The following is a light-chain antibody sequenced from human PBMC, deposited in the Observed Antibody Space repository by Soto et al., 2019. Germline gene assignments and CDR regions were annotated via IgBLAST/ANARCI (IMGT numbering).Light chain of an antibody. V-gene: IGLV4-69*01. CDR3: QTWGTGIRV. Sequence: QAVVTQSPSASASLGASVKLTCTLSSGHSNYAIAWHQQQPEKGPRYLMKVNSDGSHRKGDGIPDHFSGSSSGAQRYLTISSLQSEDEADYYCQTWGTGIRVFGTGTKLTVL. CDR1: SGHSNYA. CDR2: VNSDGSH. J-gene: IGLJ1*01.